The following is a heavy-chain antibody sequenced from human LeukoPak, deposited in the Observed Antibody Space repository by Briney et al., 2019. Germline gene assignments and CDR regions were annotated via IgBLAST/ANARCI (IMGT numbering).Heavy chain of an antibody. CDR2: IYYSGST. V-gene: IGHV4-39*01. J-gene: IGHJ4*02. Sequence: SETLSLTCTVSGGSISSITDYWGWMRQPPGKGLEWIGSIYYSGSTYYNPSLNSRVTLSIDTSKNQFSLRLSSVTAADTAVYYCARLPDYWGQGTLVTVSS. CDR1: GGSISSITDY. CDR3: ARLPDY.